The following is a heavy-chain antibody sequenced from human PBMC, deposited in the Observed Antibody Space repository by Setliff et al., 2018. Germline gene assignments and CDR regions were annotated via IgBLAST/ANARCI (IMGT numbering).Heavy chain of an antibody. Sequence: GGSLRLSCAASGFTVSSYYMTWVRQAPGKGLEWVSVIYTGGSTYYADSVKGRFTISRDESNNTLYLQMKSLRAEDTAVYYCAGCGYGQYYAMDVWGQGTTVTV. D-gene: IGHD5-12*01. J-gene: IGHJ6*02. V-gene: IGHV3-66*01. CDR1: GFTVSSYY. CDR2: IYTGGST. CDR3: AGCGYGQYYAMDV.